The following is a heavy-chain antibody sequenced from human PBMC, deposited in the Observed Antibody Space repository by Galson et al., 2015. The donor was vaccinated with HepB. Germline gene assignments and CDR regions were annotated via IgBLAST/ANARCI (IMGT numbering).Heavy chain of an antibody. V-gene: IGHV1-69*10. CDR3: ASTEYGSRADRAFDI. D-gene: IGHD1-26*01. CDR1: GGTFSSYA. CDR2: IIPILGIA. Sequence: SVKVSCKASGGTFSSYAISWVRQAPGQGLEWMGGIIPILGIANYAQKFQGRVTITADKSTSTAYMELSSLRSEDTAVYYCASTEYGSRADRAFDIWAKGQWSPSL. J-gene: IGHJ3*02.